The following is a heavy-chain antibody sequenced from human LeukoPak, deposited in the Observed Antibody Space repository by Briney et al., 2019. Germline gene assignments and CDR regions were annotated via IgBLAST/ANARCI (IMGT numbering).Heavy chain of an antibody. CDR2: INHSGST. V-gene: IGHV4-34*01. Sequence: SETLSLTCAVYGGSFSGYYWSWIRQPPGKGLEWIGEINHSGSTNYNPSLKSRVTISVDTSKNQFSLKLSSVTAADTAVYYCARAKYSSLGLDYWGQGTLVTVSS. D-gene: IGHD6-6*01. J-gene: IGHJ4*02. CDR1: GGSFSGYY. CDR3: ARAKYSSLGLDY.